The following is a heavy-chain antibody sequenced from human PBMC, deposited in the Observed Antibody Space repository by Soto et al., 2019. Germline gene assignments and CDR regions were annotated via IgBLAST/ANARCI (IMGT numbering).Heavy chain of an antibody. CDR3: AKSAGSNAYYPNDY. D-gene: IGHD3-16*01. J-gene: IGHJ4*02. Sequence: GGSLRLSWAASGFTFSSYSMTWVRQAPGKGLEWVSSISGSGISTYYADSVKGRFTISRDNSKNTLYLQMNSLGAEDAAVYYCAKSAGSNAYYPNDYWGQGTLVTVSS. V-gene: IGHV3-23*01. CDR1: GFTFSSYS. CDR2: ISGSGIST.